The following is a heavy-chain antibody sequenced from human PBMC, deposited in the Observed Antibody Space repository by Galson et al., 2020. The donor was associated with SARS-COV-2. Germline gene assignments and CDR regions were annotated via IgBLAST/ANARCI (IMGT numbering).Heavy chain of an antibody. J-gene: IGHJ6*02. Sequence: QLGESLKISCAASGFDFTNYDIHWGRQAPGKGLEYVSGVSSDGNNKYYADSVKGRFTISRDNSKNMVYLQMGSLRDEDMAVYYCARSGYLGSGSHIDVWGRGTTVTVSS. V-gene: IGHV3-64*02. CDR3: ARSGYLGSGSHIDV. D-gene: IGHD3-10*01. CDR2: VSSDGNNK. CDR1: GFDFTNYD.